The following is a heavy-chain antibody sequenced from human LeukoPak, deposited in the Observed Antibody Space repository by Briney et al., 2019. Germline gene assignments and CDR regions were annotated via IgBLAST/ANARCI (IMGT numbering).Heavy chain of an antibody. CDR3: ARELNRDGYNHGLDY. J-gene: IGHJ4*02. D-gene: IGHD5-24*01. CDR2: INAGNGNT. V-gene: IGHV1-3*01. CDR1: GYTFTSYA. Sequence: ASVKVSCKASGYTFTSYAMHWVRQAPGQRLEWMGWINAGNGNTKYSQKFQGRVTITRDTSASTAYMELSSLRSEDTAVYYCARELNRDGYNHGLDYWGQGTLVTVSS.